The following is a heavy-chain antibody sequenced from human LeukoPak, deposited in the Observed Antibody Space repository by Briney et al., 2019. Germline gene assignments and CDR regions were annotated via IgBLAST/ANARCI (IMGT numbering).Heavy chain of an antibody. CDR1: GGSISSGDYY. V-gene: IGHV4-30-4*08. J-gene: IGHJ3*02. D-gene: IGHD2-2*03. CDR3: ARGAGSCSSTSCSDAFDI. Sequence: SETLSLTCTVSGGSISSGDYYWSWIRQPPGKGREWIGYIYYSGSTYYNPSLKSRVTISVDTSKNQFSLKLSSVTAADTAVYYCARGAGSCSSTSCSDAFDIWGQGTTVTVSS. CDR2: IYYSGST.